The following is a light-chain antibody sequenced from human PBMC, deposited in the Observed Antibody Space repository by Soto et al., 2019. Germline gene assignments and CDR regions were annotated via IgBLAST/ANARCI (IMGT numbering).Light chain of an antibody. J-gene: IGKJ3*01. V-gene: IGKV3D-15*01. Sequence: EIVLTQSPDTLSLSPGERATLSCRASQSVSSYSLAWYQQKPGQAPRLVMYGTSNRATGIPDRFSGSGSGTDFTLTISSLQSEDFAVYYCQQYNKWPLTFGPGTKVDIK. CDR3: QQYNKWPLT. CDR1: QSVSSY. CDR2: GTS.